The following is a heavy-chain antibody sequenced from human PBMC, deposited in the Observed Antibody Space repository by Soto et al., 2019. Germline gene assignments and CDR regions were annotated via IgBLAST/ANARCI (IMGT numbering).Heavy chain of an antibody. CDR1: GGSFSGYY. D-gene: IGHD2-8*02. CDR3: ARDKITGLFAY. CDR2: INHSGST. Sequence: QVQLQQWGAGLLKPSETLSLTCAVYGGSFSGYYWTWIRQPPGTGLEWIGEINHSGSTNYNPSLKSRVTTSVDASKNQFSLKLTSVTAAATAVYYCARDKITGLFAYWGQGTLVTVSS. J-gene: IGHJ4*02. V-gene: IGHV4-34*01.